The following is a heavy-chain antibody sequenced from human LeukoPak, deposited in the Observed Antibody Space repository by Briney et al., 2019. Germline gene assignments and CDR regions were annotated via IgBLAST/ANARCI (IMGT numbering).Heavy chain of an antibody. Sequence: SETLSLTCAVYGGSFGGYYWSWIRQPPGKGLEWIGEINHSGSTNYNPSLKSRVTISVDTSKNQFSLKLSSVTAADTAVYYCAGDYDILTGVFDYWGQGTLVTVSS. J-gene: IGHJ4*02. CDR2: INHSGST. V-gene: IGHV4-34*01. D-gene: IGHD3-9*01. CDR1: GGSFGGYY. CDR3: AGDYDILTGVFDY.